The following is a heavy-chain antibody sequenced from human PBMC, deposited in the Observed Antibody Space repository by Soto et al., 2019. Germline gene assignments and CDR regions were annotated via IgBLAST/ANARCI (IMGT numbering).Heavy chain of an antibody. V-gene: IGHV3-23*01. CDR3: AKLRGESNSGYTTDV. Sequence: EVQLLESGGGLVKPGGSLRLSCAASGFTFGSYAMNWLRQAPGRGLECVSVIGGSGRTTYHADSVKGRFTVSRGNSKNPLYPQMNSRRAEDTAQYYCAKLRGESNSGYTTDVWGKGTTVTVPP. J-gene: IGHJ6*04. CDR1: GFTFGSYA. CDR2: IGGSGRTT. D-gene: IGHD6-25*01.